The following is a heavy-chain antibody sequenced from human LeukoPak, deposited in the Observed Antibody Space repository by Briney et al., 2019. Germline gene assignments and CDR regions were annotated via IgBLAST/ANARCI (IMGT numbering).Heavy chain of an antibody. Sequence: PSETLSLTCTVSGGSISSGGYYWSWIRQPPGKGLEWIGYIYHSGSTYYNPSLKSRVTISVDRSKNQFSLKLSSVTAADTAVYYCARWEGAFDIWGQGTMVTVSS. V-gene: IGHV4-30-2*01. CDR1: GGSISSGGYY. D-gene: IGHD1-26*01. CDR3: ARWEGAFDI. J-gene: IGHJ3*02. CDR2: IYHSGST.